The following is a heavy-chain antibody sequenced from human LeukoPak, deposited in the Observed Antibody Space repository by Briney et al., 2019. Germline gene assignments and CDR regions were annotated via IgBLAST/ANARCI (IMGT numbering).Heavy chain of an antibody. CDR1: GGSISSSSYY. CDR3: ARHDYGDYPFDY. V-gene: IGHV4-39*01. Sequence: QASETLSLTCTVSGGSISSSSYYWGWIRQPPGKGLEWIGSIYYSGSTYYNPSLKSRVTISVDTSKNQFSLKLSSVTAADTAVYYCARHDYGDYPFDYWGQGTLVTVSS. J-gene: IGHJ4*02. CDR2: IYYSGST. D-gene: IGHD4-17*01.